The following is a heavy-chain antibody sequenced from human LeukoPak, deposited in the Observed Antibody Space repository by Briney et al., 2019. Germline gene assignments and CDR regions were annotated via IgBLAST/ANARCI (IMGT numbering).Heavy chain of an antibody. CDR3: ARGGYSYGPFDY. J-gene: IGHJ4*02. D-gene: IGHD5-18*01. CDR2: IIPIFGTA. V-gene: IGHV1-69*13. Sequence: ASVKVSCKASGGTFSSYAISWVRQAPGQGLEWMGGIIPIFGTANYAQKFQGRVTITADESTSTAYMELSSLRSEDTAVYYCARGGYSYGPFDYWGQGTLVTVSS. CDR1: GGTFSSYA.